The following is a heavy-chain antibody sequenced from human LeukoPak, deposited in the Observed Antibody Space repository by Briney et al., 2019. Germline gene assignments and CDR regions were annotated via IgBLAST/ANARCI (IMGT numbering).Heavy chain of an antibody. CDR3: ARIEIDYYYYGMDV. V-gene: IGHV3-49*04. CDR1: GFTFGDYA. Sequence: PGGSLRLSCTASGFTFGDYAMSWVRQAPGKGLEWVGFIRSKAYGGTTEYAASVKGRFTISRDDSKSIAYLQMNSLRAEDTAVYYCARIEIDYYYYGMDVWGQGTTVTVSS. CDR2: IRSKAYGGTT. D-gene: IGHD5-24*01. J-gene: IGHJ6*02.